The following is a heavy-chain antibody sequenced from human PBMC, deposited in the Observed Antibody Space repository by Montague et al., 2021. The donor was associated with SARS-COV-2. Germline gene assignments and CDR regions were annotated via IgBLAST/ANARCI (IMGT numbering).Heavy chain of an antibody. CDR2: TSDTGST. V-gene: IGHV4-59*13. CDR3: ARENRNRASRDWGRA. CDR1: GGSINFYY. J-gene: IGHJ5*02. Sequence: SETLSLTCTVSGGSINFYYLSWVRQTPGRGLEWIWYTSDTGSTNXNPSLKSRVAISVDASNNQFSLYLYSVTAADTAVYYCARENRNRASRDWGRAWGQGTLVTVSS. D-gene: IGHD7-27*01.